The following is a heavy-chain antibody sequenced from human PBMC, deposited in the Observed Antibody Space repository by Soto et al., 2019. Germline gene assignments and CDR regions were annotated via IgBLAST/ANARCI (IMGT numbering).Heavy chain of an antibody. CDR2: IYWDDDE. CDR3: AHRRVGFDY. J-gene: IGHJ4*02. V-gene: IGHV2-5*02. CDR1: GFSLTTSGVS. Sequence: QITLKESGPTLVKPTQTLTLTCNFSGFSLTTSGVSVGWIRQPPGKALEWLALIYWDDDERYSASLKSRLTITKDTSTNQVVLTMTNMDPVDTGTYYCAHRRVGFDYWGQGALVTVSS.